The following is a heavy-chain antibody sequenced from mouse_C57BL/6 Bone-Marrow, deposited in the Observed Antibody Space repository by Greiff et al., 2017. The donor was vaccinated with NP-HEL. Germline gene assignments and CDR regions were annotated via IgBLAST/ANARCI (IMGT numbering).Heavy chain of an antibody. Sequence: VQLQESGPGLVAPSQSLSITCTVSGFSLTSYAISWVRQPPGKGLEWLGVIWTGGGTNYNSALKSRLSISKDNSKSQVFLKMNSLQTDDTARYYCARKPLYYDYDLGYFDVWGTGTTVTVSS. V-gene: IGHV2-9-1*01. CDR3: ARKPLYYDYDLGYFDV. D-gene: IGHD2-4*01. CDR1: GFSLTSYA. J-gene: IGHJ1*03. CDR2: IWTGGGT.